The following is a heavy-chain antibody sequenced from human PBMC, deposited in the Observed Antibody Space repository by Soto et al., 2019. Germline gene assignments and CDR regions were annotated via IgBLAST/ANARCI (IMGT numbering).Heavy chain of an antibody. CDR2: IYYSGST. D-gene: IGHD2-2*01. V-gene: IGHV4-59*01. Sequence: SETLSLTCTVSGGSISSYYWSWIRQPPGKGLEWIGYIYYSGSTNYNPSLKSRVTISVDTSKNQFSLKLRSVTAADTAVYYCARAYCSSTSCYGARYYYYGMDVWGQGTTVTVSS. CDR1: GGSISSYY. CDR3: ARAYCSSTSCYGARYYYYGMDV. J-gene: IGHJ6*02.